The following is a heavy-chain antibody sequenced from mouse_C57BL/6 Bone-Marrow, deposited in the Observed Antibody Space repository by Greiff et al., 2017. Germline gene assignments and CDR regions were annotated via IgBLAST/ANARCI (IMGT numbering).Heavy chain of an antibody. CDR1: GYAFTNYL. CDR3: AKDSSGSGAWFAY. Sequence: QVQLKQSGAELVRPGTSVKVSCKASGYAFTNYLIEWVKQRPGQGLEWIGVINPGSGGTNYNAKFKGQATLTADKSSSTAYMQLSSLTSEDSSVYFCAKDSSGSGAWFAYWGQGTLVTVSA. D-gene: IGHD3-2*02. J-gene: IGHJ3*01. CDR2: INPGSGGT. V-gene: IGHV1-54*01.